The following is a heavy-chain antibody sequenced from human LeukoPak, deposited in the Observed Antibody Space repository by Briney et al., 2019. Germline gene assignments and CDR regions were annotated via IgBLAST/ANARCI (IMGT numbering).Heavy chain of an antibody. V-gene: IGHV3-23*01. D-gene: IGHD3-10*01. Sequence: GGPLRLSFEASGFTFSGYALSWVRQAPGKGLDGSSAISGSGGSTYYADSVKGRFTISRDNSKNTLYLQMNSLRAEDTAVYYCANARGGGPKGPQDYWGQGTLVTVSS. CDR1: GFTFSGYA. J-gene: IGHJ4*02. CDR2: ISGSGGST. CDR3: ANARGGGPKGPQDY.